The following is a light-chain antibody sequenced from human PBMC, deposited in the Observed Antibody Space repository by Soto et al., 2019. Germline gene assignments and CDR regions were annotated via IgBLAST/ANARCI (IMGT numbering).Light chain of an antibody. Sequence: QPVLTQPPSVSGAPGQRVTISCTGSNSNIGATYDVHWYQQVPGTAPKLLIYGNSNRPSGVPDRFSGSKSGTSASLAITGLQAEDEADYYCQSYDSSLRAVVFGGGTKLTVL. CDR3: QSYDSSLRAVV. V-gene: IGLV1-40*01. CDR2: GNS. CDR1: NSNIGATYD. J-gene: IGLJ2*01.